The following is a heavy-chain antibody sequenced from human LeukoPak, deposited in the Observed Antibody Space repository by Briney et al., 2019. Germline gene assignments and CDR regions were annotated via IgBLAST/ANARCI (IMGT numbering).Heavy chain of an antibody. Sequence: PSETLSLTCTVSGGSISYSSYYWGWIRQPPGKGLEWIGSIYHSGSTYYNPSLKSRVTISVDTSKNQFSLKLSSVTAADTAVYYCAREHHLKRYNDYWGQGTLVTVSS. D-gene: IGHD3-16*02. CDR3: AREHHLKRYNDY. J-gene: IGHJ4*02. CDR2: IYHSGST. CDR1: GGSISYSSYY. V-gene: IGHV4-39*07.